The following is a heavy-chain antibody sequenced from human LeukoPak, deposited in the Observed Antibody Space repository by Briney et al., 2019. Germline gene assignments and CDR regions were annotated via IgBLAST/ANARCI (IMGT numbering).Heavy chain of an antibody. J-gene: IGHJ4*02. CDR1: GYTFTGYY. Sequence: GASVKVSCKASGYTFTGYYMHWVRQAPGQGLEWMGWINPNSGGTNYAQKFQGRVIMTRDTSISTAYMELSRLRSDDRAVYYCARGGLRYFDWLSPYGDYWGQGTLVTVSS. CDR3: ARGGLRYFDWLSPYGDY. V-gene: IGHV1-2*02. CDR2: INPNSGGT. D-gene: IGHD3-9*01.